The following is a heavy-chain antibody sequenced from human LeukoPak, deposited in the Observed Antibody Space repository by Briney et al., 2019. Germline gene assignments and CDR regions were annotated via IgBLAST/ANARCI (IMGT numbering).Heavy chain of an antibody. Sequence: GRSLRLSCAASGFTFSSYAMHWVRQAPGKGLEWVAVISYDGSNKYYADSVKGRFTISRDNSKNTLYLQMNSLRAEDTAVYYCARDVDANDYGDYDAFDIWGQGTMVTVSS. J-gene: IGHJ3*02. D-gene: IGHD4-17*01. V-gene: IGHV3-30-3*01. CDR2: ISYDGSNK. CDR3: ARDVDANDYGDYDAFDI. CDR1: GFTFSSYA.